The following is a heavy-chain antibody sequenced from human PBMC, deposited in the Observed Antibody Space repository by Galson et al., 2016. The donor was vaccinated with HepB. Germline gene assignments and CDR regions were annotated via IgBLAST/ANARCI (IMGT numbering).Heavy chain of an antibody. Sequence: LSLTCTVSGGSISSGGYYWSWIRQHPGKGLEWIGYIYHLGNTYFNPSLKSRVIMSVDASKNQFSLNLSSVTAADTAWYYGARGGRKGLWGYYFDYWGQGTLVPVAS. J-gene: IGHJ4*02. CDR3: ARGGRKGLWGYYFDY. D-gene: IGHD5-18*01. CDR1: GGSISSGGYY. CDR2: IYHLGNT. V-gene: IGHV4-31*03.